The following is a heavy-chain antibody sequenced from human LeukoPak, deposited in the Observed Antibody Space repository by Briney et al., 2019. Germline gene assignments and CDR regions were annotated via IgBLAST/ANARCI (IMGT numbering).Heavy chain of an antibody. CDR1: GYTFTGYY. CDR3: ARVPRRIAAAGTSNWFDP. J-gene: IGHJ5*02. Sequence: ASVKVSCKASGYTFTGYYMHWVRQAPGQGLEWMGWINPSSGGTNYAQKFQGRVTMTRDTSISTAYMELSRLRSDDTAVYYCARVPRRIAAAGTSNWFDPWGQGTLVTVSS. V-gene: IGHV1-2*02. CDR2: INPSSGGT. D-gene: IGHD6-13*01.